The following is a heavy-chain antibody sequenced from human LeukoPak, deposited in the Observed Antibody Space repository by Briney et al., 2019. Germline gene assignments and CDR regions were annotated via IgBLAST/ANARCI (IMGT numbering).Heavy chain of an antibody. J-gene: IGHJ5*02. CDR2: ISGSGGST. Sequence: GGSLRLSCAASGFTVSSNYMSWVRQAPGKGLEWVSVISGSGGSTYYADSVKGRFTISRDNSKNTLYLQMNSLRAEDTAVYYCVWEAMVRGDRFDPWGQGTLVTVSS. CDR3: VWEAMVRGDRFDP. D-gene: IGHD3-10*01. CDR1: GFTVSSNY. V-gene: IGHV3-23*01.